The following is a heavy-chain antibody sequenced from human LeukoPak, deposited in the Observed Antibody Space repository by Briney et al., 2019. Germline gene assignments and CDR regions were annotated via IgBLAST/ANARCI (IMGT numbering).Heavy chain of an antibody. CDR2: IYYSGST. CDR3: ARGYSSSWYYFDY. D-gene: IGHD6-13*01. CDR1: GGSISSYY. V-gene: IGHV4-59*01. J-gene: IGHJ4*02. Sequence: SETLSLTCTVSGGSISSYYWSWIRQPPGKGLEWIGYIYYSGSTNYNPSLKSRVTISVDTSKNQFSLKLSSVTAADTAVYYCARGYSSSWYYFDYWGQGTLVTVSS.